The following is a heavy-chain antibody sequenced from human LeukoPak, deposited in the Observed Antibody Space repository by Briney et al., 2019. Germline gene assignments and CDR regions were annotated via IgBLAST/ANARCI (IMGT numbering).Heavy chain of an antibody. CDR2: LYSGGST. CDR1: GFTVTSNY. D-gene: IGHD3-16*01. CDR3: AKDAVRGGDYFDQ. V-gene: IGHV3-66*01. J-gene: IGHJ4*02. Sequence: GGSLRLSCAASGFTVTSNYMSWVRQAPGKGLEWVSVLYSGGSTYYADSVKGRFTISRDNSKKTLYLQLNSLRVEDTAVYYCAKDAVRGGDYFDQWGQGTQVTVSS.